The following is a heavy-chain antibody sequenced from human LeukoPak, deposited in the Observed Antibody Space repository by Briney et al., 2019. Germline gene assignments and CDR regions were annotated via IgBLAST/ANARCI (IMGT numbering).Heavy chain of an antibody. CDR3: SRVGGPQGTAVAGLSEFFDY. CDR2: IQQDGSEK. V-gene: IGHV3-7*05. CDR1: GFTFSSYW. D-gene: IGHD6-19*01. J-gene: IGHJ4*02. Sequence: PGGSLRLSCAASGFTFSSYWMIWVRQAPGKGLEWVANIQQDGSEKYYVDSVKGRFTISRDNAKNSLYLQMNSLRAEDTAVYYCSRVGGPQGTAVAGLSEFFDYWGQGTLVTVSS.